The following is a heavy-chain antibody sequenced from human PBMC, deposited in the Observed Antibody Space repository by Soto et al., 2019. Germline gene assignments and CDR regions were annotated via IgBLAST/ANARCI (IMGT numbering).Heavy chain of an antibody. CDR2: TYYRSKWYN. Sequence: SQTLSLTCALSGDSVSSNSAAWNWIRQSPSRGLEWLGRTYYRSKWYNDYAVSVKSRITINPDTSKNQFSLQLNSVTPEDTAVYYCARDCTNGVCYPSYHYGMDVWGQGTTVTVS. D-gene: IGHD2-8*01. J-gene: IGHJ6*02. CDR3: ARDCTNGVCYPSYHYGMDV. V-gene: IGHV6-1*01. CDR1: GDSVSSNSAA.